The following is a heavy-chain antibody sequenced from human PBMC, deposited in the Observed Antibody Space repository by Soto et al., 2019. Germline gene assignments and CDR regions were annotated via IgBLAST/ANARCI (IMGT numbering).Heavy chain of an antibody. D-gene: IGHD2-15*01. Sequence: GGSLRLSCAASGFNFSGSVIHWVRQASGKGLEWVGRIRSKAYNYATAYAASVEGRFTVSRDDSKNTAYLQMNSLKSEDTAVYYCSRLVVWGQGSLVTVSS. CDR1: GFNFSGSV. J-gene: IGHJ4*02. CDR3: SRLVV. V-gene: IGHV3-73*01. CDR2: IRSKAYNYAT.